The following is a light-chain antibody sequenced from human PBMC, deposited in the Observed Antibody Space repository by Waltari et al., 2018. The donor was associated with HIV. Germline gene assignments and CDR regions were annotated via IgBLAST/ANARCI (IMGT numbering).Light chain of an antibody. Sequence: DIVMTQSPDSLVVSLGERATINCQSSQSVLYWSNNRNYLAWYQQKPGQPPKLLIYWASTRESGVPDRFSGRGSGTDFTLTISSLQAEDVAVYYCQQYYSTPWTFGQGTKVEIK. J-gene: IGKJ1*01. CDR2: WAS. CDR1: QSVLYWSNNRNY. CDR3: QQYYSTPWT. V-gene: IGKV4-1*01.